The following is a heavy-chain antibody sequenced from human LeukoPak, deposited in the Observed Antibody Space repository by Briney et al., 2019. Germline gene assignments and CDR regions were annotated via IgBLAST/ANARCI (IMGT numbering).Heavy chain of an antibody. J-gene: IGHJ4*02. CDR3: ARDTNYYDSSGYSV. D-gene: IGHD3-22*01. Sequence: GGSLRLSCAASGFTFSSYEMNWVRQAPGKGLEWVSYISSSGSTIYYADSVKGRFTISRDNAKNSLYLQMNSLRAEDTAVYYCARDTNYYDSSGYSVWGQGTLATVSS. V-gene: IGHV3-48*03. CDR2: ISSSGSTI. CDR1: GFTFSSYE.